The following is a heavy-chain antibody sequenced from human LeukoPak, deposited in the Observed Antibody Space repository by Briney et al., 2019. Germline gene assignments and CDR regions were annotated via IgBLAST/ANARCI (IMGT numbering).Heavy chain of an antibody. CDR2: INPSGGST. V-gene: IGHV1-46*01. CDR1: GYTFTSYY. Sequence: GASVKVSCKASGYTFTSYYMHWVRQAPGQGLEWMGVINPSGGSTSYAQKFQGRVTMTRDTSTSTVYMELSSLRSEDTAVYYCARRSPAYCGGDCYLGCWGQGTLVTVSS. D-gene: IGHD2-21*02. CDR3: ARRSPAYCGGDCYLGC. J-gene: IGHJ4*02.